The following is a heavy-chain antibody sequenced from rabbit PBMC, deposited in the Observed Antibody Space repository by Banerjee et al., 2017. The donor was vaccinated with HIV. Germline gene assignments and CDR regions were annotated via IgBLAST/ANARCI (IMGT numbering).Heavy chain of an antibody. Sequence: QSLEESGGDLVKPGASLTLTCTASGFSFSSSYWICWVRQAPGKGLEWIACTAADSSGRTYYASWAKGRFTISKTSSTTVTLRMTSLTAADTATYFCARDRDYSGAWAFDLWGPGTLVTVS. V-gene: IGHV1S40*01. CDR2: TAADSSGRT. D-gene: IGHD4-1*01. CDR1: GFSFSSSYW. CDR3: ARDRDYSGAWAFDL. J-gene: IGHJ4*01.